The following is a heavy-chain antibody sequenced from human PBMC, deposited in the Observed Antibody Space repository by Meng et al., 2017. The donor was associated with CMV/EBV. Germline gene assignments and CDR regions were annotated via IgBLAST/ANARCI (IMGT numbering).Heavy chain of an antibody. CDR1: GFTFSSYS. CDR3: ARVRAIEFDP. CDR2: ISSSSSYI. Sequence: EVQLVSSGGXXXXXGXSVXRSCAASGFTFSSYSMNWDRQASGKGLEWVSYISSSSSYIYYADSVKGRFTIYRDNAKNSLYLQMNSLRAEDTAVYYCARVRAIEFDPWGQGTLGTVSS. D-gene: IGHD3-10*01. J-gene: IGHJ5*02. V-gene: IGHV3-21*01.